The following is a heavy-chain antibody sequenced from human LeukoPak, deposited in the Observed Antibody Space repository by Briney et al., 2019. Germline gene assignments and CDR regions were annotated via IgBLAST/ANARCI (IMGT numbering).Heavy chain of an antibody. J-gene: IGHJ4*02. CDR1: GGSISSNSYY. V-gene: IGHV4-61*02. Sequence: PSQTLSLTCTVSGGSISSNSYYWSWIRQPAGKGLEWIGRIYTSGSTNYNPSLKSRVTISVDTSKNQFSLKLSSVTAADTAVYYCVIVKQELVHWGQGTLVTVSS. CDR2: IYTSGST. CDR3: VIVKQELVH. D-gene: IGHD6-13*01.